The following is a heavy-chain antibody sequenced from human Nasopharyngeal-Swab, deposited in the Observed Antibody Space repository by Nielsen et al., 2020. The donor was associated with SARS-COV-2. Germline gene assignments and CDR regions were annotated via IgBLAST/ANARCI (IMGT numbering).Heavy chain of an antibody. J-gene: IGHJ4*02. V-gene: IGHV3-21*01. CDR3: TRDTPAMFAY. CDR2: ISSSGDYI. CDR1: GFAFSIYT. Sequence: ETLSLTCAASGFAFSIYTMNWVRQAPGKGLEWVPAISSSGDYIYHAASVKGRFTISRDNAKNSLYLQMNSLRAEDTAVYYCTRDTPAMFAYWGQGRLVTVSS.